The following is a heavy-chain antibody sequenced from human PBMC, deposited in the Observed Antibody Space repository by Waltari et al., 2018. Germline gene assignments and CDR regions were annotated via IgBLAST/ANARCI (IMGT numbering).Heavy chain of an antibody. CDR3: VRGSRYTPSDL. J-gene: IGHJ5*02. V-gene: IGHV3-33*01. D-gene: IGHD3-16*02. CDR1: GFPFGGFG. CDR2: IWYDEGRT. Sequence: VQLVESGGGVVQPGGSLRRSCEAYGFPFGGFGMHGVRQAPGKGPEWVALIWYDEGRTYYADSVKGRFTVFSDKPKDTINLQMNRLRAEDTAVYYCVRGSRYTPSDLWGQGTLVTVSA.